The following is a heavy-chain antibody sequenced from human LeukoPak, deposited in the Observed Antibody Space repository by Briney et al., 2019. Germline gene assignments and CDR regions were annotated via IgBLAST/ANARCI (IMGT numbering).Heavy chain of an antibody. Sequence: PGGTLRLSCAASGFTFSSYGMSWVRQAPGKGLEWVSATSGSGGSTYYADSVKGRFTISRDNSKNTLYLQMNSLRAEDTAVYYCAKETRAAAGSFDYWGQGTLVTVSS. CDR1: GFTFSSYG. CDR3: AKETRAAAGSFDY. CDR2: TSGSGGST. V-gene: IGHV3-23*01. J-gene: IGHJ4*02. D-gene: IGHD6-13*01.